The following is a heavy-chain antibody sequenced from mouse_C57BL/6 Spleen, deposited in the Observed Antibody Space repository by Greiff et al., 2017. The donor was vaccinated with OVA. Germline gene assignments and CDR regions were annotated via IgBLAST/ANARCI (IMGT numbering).Heavy chain of an antibody. V-gene: IGHV1-64*01. CDR2: IHPNSGST. CDR3: AREDYGSSRAY. J-gene: IGHJ3*01. D-gene: IGHD1-1*01. Sequence: QVQLQQPGAELVKPGASVKLSCKASGYTFTSYWMHWVKQRPGQGLEWIGMIHPNSGSTNYNEKFKSKATLTVDKSSSTAYMQLSSRTSEDSAVYYCAREDYGSSRAYWGQGTLVTVSA. CDR1: GYTFTSYW.